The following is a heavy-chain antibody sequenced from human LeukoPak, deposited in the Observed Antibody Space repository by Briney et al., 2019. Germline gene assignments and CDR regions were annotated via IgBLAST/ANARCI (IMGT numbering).Heavy chain of an antibody. J-gene: IGHJ4*02. CDR3: ARDVESHYYDSSGYPDY. D-gene: IGHD3-22*01. CDR1: GFTFSSYA. CDR2: MSYDGSNK. V-gene: IGHV3-30-3*01. Sequence: GRSLRLSCAASGFTFSSYAMHWVRQAPGKGLEWVTVMSYDGSNKYYADSVKGRFTISRDNSKNTLYLQMNSLRAEDTAVYYCARDVESHYYDSSGYPDYWGQGTLVTVSS.